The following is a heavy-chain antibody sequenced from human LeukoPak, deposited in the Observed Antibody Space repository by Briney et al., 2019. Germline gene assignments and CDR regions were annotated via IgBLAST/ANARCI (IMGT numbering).Heavy chain of an antibody. CDR3: ASASAAAGITH. J-gene: IGHJ4*02. CDR1: GGSLSSGGYY. CDR2: IYYSGNA. D-gene: IGHD6-13*01. V-gene: IGHV4-39*07. Sequence: SETLSLTCMVSGGSLSSGGYYWGWIRQPPGKGRVWIGSIYYSGNAYDNPSLKSRVTISVDTSKNKFSLELTSVTAAYTAVYYCASASAAAGITHWGQGTLVTVSS.